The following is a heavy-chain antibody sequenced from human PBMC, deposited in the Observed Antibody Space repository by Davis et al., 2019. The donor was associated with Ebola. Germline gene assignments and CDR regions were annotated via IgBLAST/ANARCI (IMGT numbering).Heavy chain of an antibody. CDR2: ISSSSSYI. Sequence: GESLKISCAASGFTFSSYGMHWVRQAPGKGLEWVSSISSSSSYIYYADSVKGRFTISRDNSKNTLYLKMNSLRAEDTAVYYCARDMITFGGVIVIPEDAFDVWGQGTMVTVSS. J-gene: IGHJ3*01. D-gene: IGHD3-16*02. CDR1: GFTFSSYG. V-gene: IGHV3-21*01. CDR3: ARDMITFGGVIVIPEDAFDV.